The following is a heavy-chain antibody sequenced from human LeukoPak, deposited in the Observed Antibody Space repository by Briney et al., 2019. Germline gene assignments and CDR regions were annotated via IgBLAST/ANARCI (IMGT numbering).Heavy chain of an antibody. V-gene: IGHV1-24*01. CDR2: FDPEDGET. J-gene: IGHJ5*02. CDR3: ARTSHESVLYWSDP. Sequence: ASVKVSCKVSGYTLTELPMHWVRQAPGKGLEWMGGFDPEDGETIYAQKFQGRVTMTEDTSTDTAYMELSSLRSEDTAVYYCARTSHESVLYWSDPWGQGTLVNVSS. D-gene: IGHD3-16*01. CDR1: GYTLTELP.